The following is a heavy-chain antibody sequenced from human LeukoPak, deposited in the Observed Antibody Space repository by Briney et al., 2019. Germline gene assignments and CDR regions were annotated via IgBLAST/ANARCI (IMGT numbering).Heavy chain of an antibody. CDR1: GFIVSTNY. CDR3: AREFIVESSTRGGAFDI. Sequence: GGSLRLSCAASGFIVSTNYMSWVRQAPGKGLEWVSVIYSGGITDYADSVEGRFMISRGDSKNTLYLQMNSLRAEDTAIYYCAREFIVESSTRGGAFDIWGQGTMVTVSP. CDR2: IYSGGIT. V-gene: IGHV3-53*01. J-gene: IGHJ3*02. D-gene: IGHD3-10*01.